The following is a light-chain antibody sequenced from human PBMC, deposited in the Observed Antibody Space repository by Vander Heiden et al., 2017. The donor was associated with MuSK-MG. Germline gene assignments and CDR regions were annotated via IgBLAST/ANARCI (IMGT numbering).Light chain of an antibody. Sequence: EIALTQSPPPLSVSPGGRATLACMASQSVSSNLARYEQNPGQAPRLLIYGASIRAMGITARFSGSGAGTELTLTINSRQSEDFQIYYCQQYNNGLPTLTFGGGTKVEIK. CDR2: GAS. CDR3: QQYNNGLPTLT. J-gene: IGKJ4*01. V-gene: IGKV3-15*01. CDR1: QSVSSN.